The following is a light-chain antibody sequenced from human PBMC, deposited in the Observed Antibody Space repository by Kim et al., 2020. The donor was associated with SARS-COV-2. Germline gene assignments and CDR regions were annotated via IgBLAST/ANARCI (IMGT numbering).Light chain of an antibody. CDR2: ANT. J-gene: IGLJ3*02. V-gene: IGLV1-40*01. CDR3: QSYDSSLSGSV. Sequence: QSVLTQPASVSGAPGQRVSISCTGSSSNIGAGYNVHWYKQLPGTAPKLLIFANTNRPSGVPDRFSASKSGTSASLAITGLQAEDESDYYCQSYDSSLSGSVFGRGTQLTVL. CDR1: SSNIGAGYN.